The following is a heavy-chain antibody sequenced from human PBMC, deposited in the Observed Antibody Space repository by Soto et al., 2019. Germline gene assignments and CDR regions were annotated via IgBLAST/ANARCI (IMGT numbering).Heavy chain of an antibody. V-gene: IGHV1-2*02. D-gene: IGHD5-18*01. Sequence: AASVKVSCKASGYTFTGYYMHWVRQAPGQGLEWMGWINPNSGGTNYAQKFQGRVTMTRDTSISTAYMELSRLRSDDTAVYYCARARGYSYGLGDYWGQGTLVTVSS. CDR3: ARARGYSYGLGDY. J-gene: IGHJ4*02. CDR1: GYTFTGYY. CDR2: INPNSGGT.